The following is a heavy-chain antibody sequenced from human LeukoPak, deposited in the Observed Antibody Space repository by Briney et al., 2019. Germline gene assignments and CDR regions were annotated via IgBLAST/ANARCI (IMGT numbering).Heavy chain of an antibody. CDR2: INPNSGGT. D-gene: IGHD6-13*01. CDR3: ARAGSSSRWVNDY. CDR1: GYTFTAYY. Sequence: PSVKVSCTASGYTFTAYYMHWVRQAPGQGLEWMGWINPNSGGTNYAQKFQGRVTMTRDTSISTAYMELSRLRSDDTAVFYCARAGSSSRWVNDYWGQGALVTVYS. V-gene: IGHV1-2*02. J-gene: IGHJ4*02.